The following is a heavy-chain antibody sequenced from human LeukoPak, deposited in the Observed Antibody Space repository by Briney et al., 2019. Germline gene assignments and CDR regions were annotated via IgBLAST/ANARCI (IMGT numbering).Heavy chain of an antibody. CDR3: ARDYYDTTGPLTY. Sequence: PGGSLRLSCAASGFTFSSYWMSWVRQAPGKGLQWVANIRQDGSEKYYVDSVKGRFTISRDNAKNSLYLQMNGLRAEDTAVYFCARDYYDTTGPLTYWGQGTLVTVSS. CDR1: GFTFSSYW. V-gene: IGHV3-7*01. J-gene: IGHJ4*02. D-gene: IGHD3-22*01. CDR2: IRQDGSEK.